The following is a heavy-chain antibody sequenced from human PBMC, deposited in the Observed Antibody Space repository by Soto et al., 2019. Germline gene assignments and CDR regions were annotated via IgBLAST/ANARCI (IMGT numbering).Heavy chain of an antibody. Sequence: SETLSLTCTVSGGSISSYYWSWIRQPPGKGLEWIGYIYYSGSTNYNPSLKSRVTISVDTSKNQFSLKLSSVTAADTAVYYCAANGFSYNMGDYWGQGTLVTVSS. CDR1: GGSISSYY. CDR3: AANGFSYNMGDY. CDR2: IYYSGST. J-gene: IGHJ4*02. V-gene: IGHV4-59*01. D-gene: IGHD5-18*01.